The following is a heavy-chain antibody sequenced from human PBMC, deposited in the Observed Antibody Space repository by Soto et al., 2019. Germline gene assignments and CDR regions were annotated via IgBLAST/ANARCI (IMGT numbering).Heavy chain of an antibody. Sequence: QLQLQESGPGLVKPSETLSLTCTFSGDSVSSDSYYWSWIRQPPGKRLEWIGYISHSGSTSYNPSLQSRVSMSIDTSKNQFFLELSSVTAADTAIYYCAREGGVLRLSNWLDPWGQGTLVTVSA. J-gene: IGHJ5*02. CDR3: AREGGVLRLSNWLDP. CDR1: GDSVSSDSYY. CDR2: ISHSGST. D-gene: IGHD3-3*01. V-gene: IGHV4-61*01.